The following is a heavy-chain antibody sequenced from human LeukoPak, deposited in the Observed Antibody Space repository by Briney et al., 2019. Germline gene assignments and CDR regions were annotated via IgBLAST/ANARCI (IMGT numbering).Heavy chain of an antibody. D-gene: IGHD2-15*01. Sequence: PSETLSLTCTVSGGSISSYYWSWIRQPPGKGLEWIGYIYYSGSTNYNPSLKSRVTISVDTSKNQFSLKLSSVTAADTAVYYCARSRGARGYCSGGSCYSGYFDYWGQGTLVTVSS. V-gene: IGHV4-59*12. CDR3: ARSRGARGYCSGGSCYSGYFDY. J-gene: IGHJ4*02. CDR1: GGSISSYY. CDR2: IYYSGST.